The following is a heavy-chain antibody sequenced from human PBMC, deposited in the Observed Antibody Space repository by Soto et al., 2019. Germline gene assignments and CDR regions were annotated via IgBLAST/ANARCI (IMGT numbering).Heavy chain of an antibody. CDR3: ARGSGCYYCDDY. CDR2: INAGNGNT. V-gene: IGHV1-3*01. D-gene: IGHD3-22*01. Sequence: ASVKVSCKASGYTFTSYAMHWVRQAPGQRLEWMGWINAGNGNTKYSQKFQGRVTITRDTSASTAYMELSSLRSEDTAVYYCARGSGCYYCDDYWGQGTLVTVSS. CDR1: GYTFTSYA. J-gene: IGHJ4*02.